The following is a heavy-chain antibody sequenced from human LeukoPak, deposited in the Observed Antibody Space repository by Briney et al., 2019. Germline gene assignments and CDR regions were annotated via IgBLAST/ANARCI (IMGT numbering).Heavy chain of an antibody. V-gene: IGHV3-21*04. CDR1: AFSLNAYN. CDR3: AYPTNDFWSGYDY. D-gene: IGHD3-3*01. CDR2: ISYTGTYI. Sequence: PGGSLRLSCAASAFSLNAYNMSWVRQAPGKGLEWVSSISYTGTYIYYADSVKGRFTISRDNAQNSLYLQMNSLRAEDTAVYYCAYPTNDFWSGYDYWGQGTLVTVSS. J-gene: IGHJ4*02.